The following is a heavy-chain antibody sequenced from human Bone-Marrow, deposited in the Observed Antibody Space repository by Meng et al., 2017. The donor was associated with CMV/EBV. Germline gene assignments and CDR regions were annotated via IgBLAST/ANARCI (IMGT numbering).Heavy chain of an antibody. V-gene: IGHV1-46*01. Sequence: ASVKVSCKASGYTFTGYYMHWVRQAPGQGLEWMGIINPSGGTARYAQNFQGRVTMTSDTSTSSVFMELSSLISEDTAVYYCAREWDGDYCTTASCNYGMDVWGQGTKVTSP. CDR2: INPSGGTA. CDR3: AREWDGDYCTTASCNYGMDV. J-gene: IGHJ6*02. D-gene: IGHD2-2*01. CDR1: GYTFTGYY.